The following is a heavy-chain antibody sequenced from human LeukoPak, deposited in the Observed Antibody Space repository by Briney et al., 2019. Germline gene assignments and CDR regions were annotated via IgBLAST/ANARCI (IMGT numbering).Heavy chain of an antibody. V-gene: IGHV4-30-2*01. D-gene: IGHD4-17*01. Sequence: SETLSLTCAVSGGSISSSGYSWSWIRQPPGKGLEWIGYIYHSGSAYYNPSLKSRVTMSADRSKNQFSLNLSSVTAADTAVYYCARSTPVTYYFDYWGQGTLVTVSP. CDR3: ARSTPVTYYFDY. CDR2: IYHSGSA. CDR1: GGSISSSGYS. J-gene: IGHJ4*02.